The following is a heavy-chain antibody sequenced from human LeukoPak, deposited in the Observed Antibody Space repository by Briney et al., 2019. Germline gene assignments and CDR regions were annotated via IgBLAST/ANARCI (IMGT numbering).Heavy chain of an antibody. CDR3: ARSAVVTDYDY. CDR2: IWYDGSNK. Sequence: GRSLRLSCAASGFTFSNSGMHWVRQAPGKGLEWVAIIWYDGSNKYYVDSVKGRLTISRDNSKNTLYPQMNSLRAEDTAVYYCARSAVVTDYDYWGQGTLVTVSS. J-gene: IGHJ4*02. CDR1: GFTFSNSG. V-gene: IGHV3-33*01. D-gene: IGHD2-21*02.